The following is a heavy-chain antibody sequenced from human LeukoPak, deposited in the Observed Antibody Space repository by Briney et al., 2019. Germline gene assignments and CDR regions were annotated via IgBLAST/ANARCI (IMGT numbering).Heavy chain of an antibody. CDR1: GFTVSANN. D-gene: IGHD3-3*01. Sequence: PGGSLRLSCTAPGFTVSANNMNWVRQAPGKGLEWVSLVYAGGAAHYAESVKGRFTISRDSSTETLSLQMNSLTADDTAVYYCASLGGASRGCWGQGTMVTVSS. J-gene: IGHJ4*02. V-gene: IGHV3-66*02. CDR2: VYAGGAA. CDR3: ASLGGASRGC.